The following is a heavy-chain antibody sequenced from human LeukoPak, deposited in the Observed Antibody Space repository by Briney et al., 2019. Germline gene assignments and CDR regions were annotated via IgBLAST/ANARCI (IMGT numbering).Heavy chain of an antibody. CDR2: IKYSGCT. V-gene: IGHV4-39*01. CDR3: ARHSGYSYGYAYYYYYMDV. J-gene: IGHJ6*03. CDR1: GGSISSSSYY. D-gene: IGHD5-18*01. Sequence: SGTPSLTCTVSGGSISSSSYYWGWIRQPPGKGLEWIGSIKYSGCTYYNPSLKSRVTISVDPSKNQFSLKLSSVTAADTAVYYCARHSGYSYGYAYYYYYMDVWGKGTTVSVS.